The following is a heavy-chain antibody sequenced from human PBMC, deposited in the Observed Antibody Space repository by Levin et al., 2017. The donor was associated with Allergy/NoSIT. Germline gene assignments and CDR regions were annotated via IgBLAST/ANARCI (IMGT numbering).Heavy chain of an antibody. CDR3: ARVDDHDFWSPMY. V-gene: IGHV4-39*01. D-gene: IGHD3-3*01. Sequence: SETLSLTCTVSGGSISSTGSYWGWIRQPPGKGPEWIGSRYYSGRAYFNPSLQSRVTISVDTSNHQFSLKLSSVTAADTAVYYCARVDDHDFWSPMYWGQGTLVTVSS. CDR2: RYYSGRA. J-gene: IGHJ4*02. CDR1: GGSISSTGSY.